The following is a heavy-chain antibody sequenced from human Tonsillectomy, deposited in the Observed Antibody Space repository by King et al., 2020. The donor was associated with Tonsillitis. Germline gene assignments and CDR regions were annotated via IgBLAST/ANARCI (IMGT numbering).Heavy chain of an antibody. D-gene: IGHD3-22*01. CDR1: GYTFSDYY. CDR2: ISSSSSYT. CDR3: ARGYYDSSGLPDY. J-gene: IGHJ4*02. V-gene: IGHV3-11*05. Sequence: QLVESGGGLVKPGGSLRLSCAASGYTFSDYYMSWIRQAPGKGLEWVSYISSSSSYTNYADSVKGRFTISRDNAKNSLYLQMNNLRAEDTAVYYCARGYYDSSGLPDYWGQGTLVTVSS.